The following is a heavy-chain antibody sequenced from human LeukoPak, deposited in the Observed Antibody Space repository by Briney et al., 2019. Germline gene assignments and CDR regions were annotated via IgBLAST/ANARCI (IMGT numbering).Heavy chain of an antibody. V-gene: IGHV3-74*03. Sequence: GGSLRLSCAASGFTFSTYWMHWVRQAPGKGLVWVSRISTDGSTKTYADSAKGRFTISRDNAKNTLYLQMNSLRAEDTAVYYCARALGSYSDYWGQGTLVTVSS. J-gene: IGHJ4*02. CDR3: ARALGSYSDY. CDR2: ISTDGSTK. CDR1: GFTFSTYW. D-gene: IGHD1-26*01.